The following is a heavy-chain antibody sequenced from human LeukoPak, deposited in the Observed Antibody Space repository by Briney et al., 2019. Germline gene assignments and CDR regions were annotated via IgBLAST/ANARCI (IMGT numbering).Heavy chain of an antibody. V-gene: IGHV1-18*04. J-gene: IGHJ4*02. Sequence: ASVKVSCKASGYTLTSYGISWVRQAPGQGLEWMGWISAYNGNTNYAQKLQGRVTMTTDTSTSTAYMELRSLRSDDTAVYYCARDEQWLVHFDYWGQGALVTVSS. D-gene: IGHD6-19*01. CDR3: ARDEQWLVHFDY. CDR2: ISAYNGNT. CDR1: GYTLTSYG.